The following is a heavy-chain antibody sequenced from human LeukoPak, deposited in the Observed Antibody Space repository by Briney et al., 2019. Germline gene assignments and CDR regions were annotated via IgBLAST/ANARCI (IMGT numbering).Heavy chain of an antibody. CDR2: IYYSGST. V-gene: IGHV4-39*07. D-gene: IGHD1-26*01. CDR1: GGSISSSTYY. CDR3: ATYSGSYEVDY. J-gene: IGHJ4*02. Sequence: KASETLSLTCTVSGGSISSSTYYWGWIRQPPGKGLEWIGSIYYSGSTYYNPSLKSRVTISVDTSKNQFSLKLSSVTAADTAVYYCATYSGSYEVDYWGQGTLVTVSS.